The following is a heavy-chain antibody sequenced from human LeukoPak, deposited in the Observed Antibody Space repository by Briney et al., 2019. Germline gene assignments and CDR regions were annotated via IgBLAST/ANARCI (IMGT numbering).Heavy chain of an antibody. D-gene: IGHD1-1*01. Sequence: SETLSLTCTVSGYSISSGYYWGWIRQPPGKGLEWIGYIYYSGSTNYNPSLKSRVTISVDTSKNQFSLKLSSVTAADTAVYYCARVQNDAFDIWGQGTMVTVSS. CDR2: IYYSGST. V-gene: IGHV4-61*01. J-gene: IGHJ3*02. CDR1: GYSISSGYY. CDR3: ARVQNDAFDI.